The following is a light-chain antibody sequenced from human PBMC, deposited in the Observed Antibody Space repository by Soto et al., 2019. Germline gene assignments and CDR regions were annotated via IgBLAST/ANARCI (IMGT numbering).Light chain of an antibody. CDR3: QQYTDSPFT. Sequence: EIVMTQSPATLSVSPGERATLSCRASQSVSSYLAWSQQKPGQAPRLLIYGASTRATGIPARFSSSGSGTEFTLTISSLQAEDVEVYYCQQYTDSPFTFGQRTRLEIK. CDR1: QSVSSY. V-gene: IGKV3-15*01. J-gene: IGKJ5*01. CDR2: GAS.